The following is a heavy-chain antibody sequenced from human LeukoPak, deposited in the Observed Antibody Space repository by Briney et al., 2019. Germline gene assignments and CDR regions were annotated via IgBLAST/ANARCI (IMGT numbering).Heavy chain of an antibody. CDR3: ARDVNSGSYYNYYYYYYMDV. CDR2: ISAYNGNT. D-gene: IGHD3-10*01. V-gene: IGHV1-18*01. J-gene: IGHJ6*03. CDR1: GYTFTNYG. Sequence: ASVKVSCKASGYTFTNYGITWVRQAPGQGLEWMGWISAYNGNTNYAQKFQVRVTMTTDTSTSTAYMELRSLRSDDTAVYYCARDVNSGSYYNYYYYYYMDVWGKGTTVTVSS.